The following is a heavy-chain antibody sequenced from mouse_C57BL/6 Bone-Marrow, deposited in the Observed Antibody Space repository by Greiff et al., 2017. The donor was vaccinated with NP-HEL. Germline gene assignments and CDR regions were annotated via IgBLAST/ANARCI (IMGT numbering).Heavy chain of an antibody. CDR3: ARGGNITTVLYWYFEV. CDR1: GYTFTSYW. CDR2: IDPSDSYT. J-gene: IGHJ1*03. V-gene: IGHV1-69*01. D-gene: IGHD1-1*01. Sequence: QVQLQQPGAELVMPGASVKLSCKASGYTFTSYWMHWVKQRPGQGLEWIGEIDPSDSYTNYNQKFKGKSTLTVDKSSSTAYMQLSSLTSEDSAVYYCARGGNITTVLYWYFEVWGTGTTVTVSS.